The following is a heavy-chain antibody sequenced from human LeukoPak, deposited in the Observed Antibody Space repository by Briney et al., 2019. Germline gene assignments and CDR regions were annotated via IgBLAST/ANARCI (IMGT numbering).Heavy chain of an antibody. J-gene: IGHJ6*02. V-gene: IGHV1-46*01. CDR3: ARGSGDGYKNYYCYGMDV. CDR1: GYTFTSYY. Sequence: ASVKVSCKASGYTFTSYYMHWVRQAPGQGLEWMGIINPSGGSTSYAQKFQGRVTMTRDTSTSTVYMELSSLRSEDTAVYYCARGSGDGYKNYYCYGMDVWGQGTTVTVSS. D-gene: IGHD5-24*01. CDR2: INPSGGST.